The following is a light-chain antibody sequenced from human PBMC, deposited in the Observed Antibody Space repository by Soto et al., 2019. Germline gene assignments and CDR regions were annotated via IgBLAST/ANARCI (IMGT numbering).Light chain of an antibody. CDR3: QQYNSYPIT. CDR1: RSVDTD. V-gene: IGKV3-15*01. CDR2: GAS. Sequence: EILMTQSPATLSVSPGDSATLSCRASRSVDTDLAWYQQKPGQAPRLLVYGASTRATGVPGSFSGSGFGTEFTLTINSLQSDDFATYYCQQYNSYPITFGQGTRLEI. J-gene: IGKJ5*01.